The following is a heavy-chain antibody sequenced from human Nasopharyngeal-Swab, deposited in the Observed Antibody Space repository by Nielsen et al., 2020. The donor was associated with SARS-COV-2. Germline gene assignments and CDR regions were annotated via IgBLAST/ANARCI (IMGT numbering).Heavy chain of an antibody. Sequence: PGKGLEWIGYIYYSGSTNYNPSLKSRVTISVDTSKNQFSLKLSSVTAADTAVYYCARKVGPWGYSTSWGQGTLVIVSS. J-gene: IGHJ4*02. CDR3: ARKVGPWGYSTS. D-gene: IGHD6-13*01. CDR2: IYYSGST. V-gene: IGHV4-59*13.